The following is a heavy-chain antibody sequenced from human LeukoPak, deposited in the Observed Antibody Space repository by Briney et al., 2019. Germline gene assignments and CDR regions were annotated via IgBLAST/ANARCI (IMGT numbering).Heavy chain of an antibody. CDR1: GFTFSNAW. CDR3: TSRTSPPYYYYYYGMDV. Sequence: GGSLRLSCAASGFTFSNAWMSWVRQAPGKGLEWVGRIKSKTDGGTTDYAAPVKGRFTISRDDSKNTLYLQMNSLKTEDTAVYYCTSRTSPPYYYYYYGMDVWGQGTTVTVSS. CDR2: IKSKTDGGTT. D-gene: IGHD3/OR15-3a*01. J-gene: IGHJ6*02. V-gene: IGHV3-15*01.